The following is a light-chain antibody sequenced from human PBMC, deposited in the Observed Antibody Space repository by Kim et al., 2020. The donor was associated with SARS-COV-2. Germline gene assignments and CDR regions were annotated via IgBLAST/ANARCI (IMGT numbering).Light chain of an antibody. CDR3: QSRDSSGYVV. V-gene: IGLV3-19*01. Sequence: SSELTQDPAMSVALGQTVRITCQGDSLRSYYASWYQQKPGQAPIVAIYGKNNRPSGIPDRFSGSSSGNTASLTITGAQAEDEADYYCQSRDSSGYVVFGGGTQLTVL. CDR2: GKN. J-gene: IGLJ2*01. CDR1: SLRSYY.